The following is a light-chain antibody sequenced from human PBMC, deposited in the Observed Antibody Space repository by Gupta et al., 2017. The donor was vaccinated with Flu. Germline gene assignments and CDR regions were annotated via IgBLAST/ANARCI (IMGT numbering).Light chain of an antibody. Sequence: QQKAGKAPRLLIQDASDLRPGVPGRFSGSGSGTEFSLTIENMQPEDFATYFCQQYEDLPLTFGGGTKVEI. CDR3: QQYEDLPLT. V-gene: IGKV1-33*01. J-gene: IGKJ4*01. CDR2: DAS.